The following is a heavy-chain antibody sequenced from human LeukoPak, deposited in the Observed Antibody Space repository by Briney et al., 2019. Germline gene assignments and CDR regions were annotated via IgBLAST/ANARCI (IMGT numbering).Heavy chain of an antibody. J-gene: IGHJ4*02. Sequence: ASETLSLTCTVSGGSISSTSFYWVWIRQPPGKGLDWLGTIYFTGITYYNPSLNSRVTISVDTSNNRFSLKVSSVTAADTAVYYCARLIVGDYFDSWGQGTLVTVSS. D-gene: IGHD1-26*01. CDR2: IYFTGIT. CDR1: GGSISSTSFY. V-gene: IGHV4-39*01. CDR3: ARLIVGDYFDS.